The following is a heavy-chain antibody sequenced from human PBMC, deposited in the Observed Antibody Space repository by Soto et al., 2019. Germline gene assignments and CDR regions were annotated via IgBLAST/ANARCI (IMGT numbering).Heavy chain of an antibody. CDR1: GFTFRSYA. D-gene: IGHD1-26*01. CDR2: ISSDGGNK. V-gene: IGHV3-30*18. CDR3: ANHPYSGSYFGYFHH. J-gene: IGHJ1*01. Sequence: GSLRLSCAASGFTFRSYAMSWVRQAPGKGLEWVAVISSDGGNKDYADSVKGRFTISRDNSENTLYLQMNSLRVEDTAVYYCANHPYSGSYFGYFHHWGQGTLVTVSS.